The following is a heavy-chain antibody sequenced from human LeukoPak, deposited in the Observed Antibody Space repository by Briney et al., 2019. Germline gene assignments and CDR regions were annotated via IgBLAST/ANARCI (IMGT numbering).Heavy chain of an antibody. J-gene: IGHJ6*03. CDR3: ASLINYYGSGSPPLYYYYMDV. CDR2: IYTSGST. D-gene: IGHD3-10*01. Sequence: SETLPLTCTVSGGSISSYYWSWIRQPAGKGLEWIGRIYTSGSTNYYSSLKSRVTMSVDTSKNRFSLKLSSVTAADTAVYYCASLINYYGSGSPPLYYYYMDVWGKGTTVTVSS. CDR1: GGSISSYY. V-gene: IGHV4-4*07.